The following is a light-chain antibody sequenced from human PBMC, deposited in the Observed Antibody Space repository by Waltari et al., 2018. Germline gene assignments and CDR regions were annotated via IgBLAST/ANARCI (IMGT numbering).Light chain of an antibody. CDR1: QNLLYNPDNKTY. J-gene: IGKJ2*01. CDR3: QQCYSTPYT. V-gene: IGKV4-1*01. CDR2: WAS. Sequence: DIVMTQSPDSLAVSLGERVTINCRSSQNLLYNPDNKTYWDWFQQKRGQPPKLLIYWASPRESGVPDRFRGSGSGTEFTLTISSLQAADVAVYYCQQCYSTPYTFGQGTKLEIK.